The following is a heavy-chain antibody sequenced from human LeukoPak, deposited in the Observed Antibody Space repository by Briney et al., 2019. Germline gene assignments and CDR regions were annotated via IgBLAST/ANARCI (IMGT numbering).Heavy chain of an antibody. CDR1: GFTFSSYA. J-gene: IGHJ4*02. CDR2: ISSDGNTK. CDR3: ARSRDSSGWFEDY. V-gene: IGHV3-30-3*01. D-gene: IGHD6-19*01. Sequence: GGSLRLSCAASGFTFSSYAMHWVRQAPGKGLEWAAVISSDGNTKYYADSVKGRFTISRDNSKNTLYLQMNSLRAEDTAVYYCARSRDSSGWFEDYWGQGTLVTVSS.